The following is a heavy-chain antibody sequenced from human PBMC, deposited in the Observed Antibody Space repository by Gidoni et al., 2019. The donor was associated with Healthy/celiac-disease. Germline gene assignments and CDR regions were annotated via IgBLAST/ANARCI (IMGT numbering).Heavy chain of an antibody. J-gene: IGHJ6*02. V-gene: IGHV3-73*02. Sequence: EVQLAQSGGVLAQPGGSLTPPSASSGLPVRGSSMHCVRKASGKGLAWVGRIRSQANSYATAYDASVKGRFTISRDDSKNTAYLQMNSLKTEDTAVYYCTRGITKVRGVMAGYGMDVWGQGTTVTVSS. CDR3: TRGITKVRGVMAGYGMDV. D-gene: IGHD3-10*01. CDR2: IRSQANSYAT. CDR1: GLPVRGSS.